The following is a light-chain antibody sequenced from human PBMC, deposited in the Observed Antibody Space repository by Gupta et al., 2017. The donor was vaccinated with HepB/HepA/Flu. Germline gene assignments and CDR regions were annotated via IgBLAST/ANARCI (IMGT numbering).Light chain of an antibody. J-gene: IGLJ2*01. CDR2: DAT. V-gene: IGLV2-14*03. Sequence: QSALTQPASVSGSPGQSITISCTGTSSDVGAYNYVSWYQQHPDKAPKLIIYDATNRPSGVSNRFSGSKSGNTASLPISRLQAEDEADYFCSSPTTTYTVVFGGGTKLTVL. CDR1: SSDVGAYNY. CDR3: SSPTTTYTVV.